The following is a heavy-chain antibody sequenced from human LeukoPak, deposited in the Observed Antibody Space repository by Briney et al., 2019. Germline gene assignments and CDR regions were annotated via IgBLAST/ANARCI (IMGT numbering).Heavy chain of an antibody. CDR1: GGSFSGYY. V-gene: IGHV4-34*01. CDR2: INHSGST. Sequence: PSETLSLTCAVYGGSFSGYYWSWIRQPPGKGLEWIGEINHSGSTNYNPSLKSRVTISVDTFKNQFSLKLSSVTAADTAVYYCARGPSPRTYCSSTSCYRYYYYGMDVWGQGTTVTVSS. CDR3: ARGPSPRTYCSSTSCYRYYYYGMDV. D-gene: IGHD2-2*01. J-gene: IGHJ6*02.